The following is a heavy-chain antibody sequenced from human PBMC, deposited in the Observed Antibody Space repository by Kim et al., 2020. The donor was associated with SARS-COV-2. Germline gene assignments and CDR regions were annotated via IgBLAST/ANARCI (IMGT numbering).Heavy chain of an antibody. D-gene: IGHD6-13*01. CDR3: ARDDTSFIAAAGPVDY. V-gene: IGHV1-3*01. J-gene: IGHJ4*02. Sequence: KFQGRVTITRDTSASTAYMELSSLRSEDTAVYYCARDDTSFIAAAGPVDYWGQGTLVTVSS.